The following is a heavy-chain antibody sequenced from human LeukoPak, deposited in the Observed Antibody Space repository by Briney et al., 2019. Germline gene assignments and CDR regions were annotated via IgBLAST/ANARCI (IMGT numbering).Heavy chain of an antibody. V-gene: IGHV4-39*01. D-gene: IGHD3-10*01. Sequence: SETLSLTCIVSGGSISSSSYYWGWIRQPPGKGLEWIGSIYYSGSTYHNPSLKSRVTISVDTSKNQFSLNLSSVTAADTAVYYCARVGAMVRGVIRFWFDPWGQGTLVTVSS. CDR2: IYYSGST. J-gene: IGHJ5*02. CDR1: GGSISSSSYY. CDR3: ARVGAMVRGVIRFWFDP.